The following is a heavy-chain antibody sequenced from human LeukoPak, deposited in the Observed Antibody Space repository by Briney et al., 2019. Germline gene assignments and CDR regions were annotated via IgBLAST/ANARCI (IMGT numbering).Heavy chain of an antibody. CDR1: GFTFSSYS. CDR3: AKGVGATTGGTGLDY. D-gene: IGHD1-26*01. CDR2: ISSSGSTI. V-gene: IGHV3-48*01. J-gene: IGHJ4*02. Sequence: PGGSLRLSCAASGFTFSSYSMNWVRQAPGKGLEWVSYISSSGSTIYYADSVKGRFTISRDNSKNTLYLQMNSLRAEDTAVYYCAKGVGATTGGTGLDYWGQGTLVTVSS.